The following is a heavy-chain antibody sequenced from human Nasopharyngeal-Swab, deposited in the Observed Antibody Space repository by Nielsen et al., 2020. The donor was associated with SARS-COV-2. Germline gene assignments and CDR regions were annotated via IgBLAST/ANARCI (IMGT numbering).Heavy chain of an antibody. J-gene: IGHJ3*01. Sequence: GESLKISCLGSDFTRSFDTYWMTWVRQVAGRGLEWVSTLNPESTERQYLDSVKGRFTISRDNAKKSLFLQMNSLRGDDTAVYYCVRDIGILLTVKQGDPFDLWGHGTKVTVSS. CDR3: VRDIGILLTVKQGDPFDL. D-gene: IGHD2/OR15-2a*01. CDR2: LNPESTER. CDR1: DFTRSFDTYW. V-gene: IGHV3-7*05.